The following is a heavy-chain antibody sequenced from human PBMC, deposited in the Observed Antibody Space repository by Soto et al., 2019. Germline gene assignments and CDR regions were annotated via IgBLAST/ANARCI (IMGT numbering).Heavy chain of an antibody. CDR2: IYNDGTYS. J-gene: IGHJ4*02. CDR1: GFIFKMYW. CDR3: TRGPRPVSTGTGAY. D-gene: IGHD3-10*01. V-gene: IGHV3-74*01. Sequence: GGSLRLSCAASGFIFKMYWMHWVRQSPGKGLVWISRIYNDGTYSDYADSVRGRFTISRDNVNDTLYLQMNNLRAEDSGLYYCTRGPRPVSTGTGAYWGQGTQVTVSS.